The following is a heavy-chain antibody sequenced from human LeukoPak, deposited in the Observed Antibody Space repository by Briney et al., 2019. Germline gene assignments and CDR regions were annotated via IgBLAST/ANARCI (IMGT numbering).Heavy chain of an antibody. CDR3: ARRGIAVAGTGGFDY. CDR1: GGSMSSHD. D-gene: IGHD6-19*01. V-gene: IGHV4-4*07. Sequence: SETLSLTCTVSGGSMSSHDWTWIRQPAGKGPEWLGRIFTTGRTNYNPSLKSRLTMSIDTSKNQFSLKLSSVTAADTAVYYCARRGIAVAGTGGFDYWGQGTLVTVSS. J-gene: IGHJ4*02. CDR2: IFTTGRT.